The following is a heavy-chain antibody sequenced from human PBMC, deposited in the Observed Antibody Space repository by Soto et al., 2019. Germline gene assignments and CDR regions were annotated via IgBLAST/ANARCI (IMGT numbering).Heavy chain of an antibody. CDR3: ARDKAYDSSGLQGF. V-gene: IGHV3-30-3*01. CDR1: GFTFSSYA. J-gene: IGHJ4*02. CDR2: ISYDGSNK. D-gene: IGHD3-22*01. Sequence: QVQLVESGGGVVQPGRSLRLSCAASGFTFSSYAMHWVRQAPGKGLEWVAVISYDGSNKYYADSVKGRFTISRDNSKNTLYLQMNSLRAEDTAVYYCARDKAYDSSGLQGFWGQGTLVTVSS.